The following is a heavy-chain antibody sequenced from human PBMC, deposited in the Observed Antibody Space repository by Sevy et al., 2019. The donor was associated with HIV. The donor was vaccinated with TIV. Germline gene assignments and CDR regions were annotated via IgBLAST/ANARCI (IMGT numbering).Heavy chain of an antibody. CDR1: GDSISSGNHW. V-gene: IGHV4-61*02. CDR3: ARDGIRRDYYHGMDV. CDR2: VYSSGRT. Sequence: SETLSLTCTVSGDSISSGNHWWSWIRQPAGKGLEWIGRVYSSGRTMYNSSLKSRVTMSVDTSKNQFSLMVSSLIAADTAIYYCARDGIRRDYYHGMDVLGQGTTVTVSS. J-gene: IGHJ6*02. D-gene: IGHD3-10*01.